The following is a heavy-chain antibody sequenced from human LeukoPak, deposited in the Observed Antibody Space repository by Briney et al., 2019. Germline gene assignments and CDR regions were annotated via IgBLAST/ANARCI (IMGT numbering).Heavy chain of an antibody. CDR2: ISAYNGNT. CDR3: ARDGNYDIRTTAYY. V-gene: IGHV1-18*01. D-gene: IGHD3-9*01. Sequence: ASVNVSFMASCYTFTSYGINWGRQAPGHGLEWMGWISAYNGNTNYAQKLQGRVTMTTDTSTSTAYMELRSLRSDDTAVYYCARDGNYDIRTTAYYWGQGTLVTVSS. J-gene: IGHJ4*02. CDR1: CYTFTSYG.